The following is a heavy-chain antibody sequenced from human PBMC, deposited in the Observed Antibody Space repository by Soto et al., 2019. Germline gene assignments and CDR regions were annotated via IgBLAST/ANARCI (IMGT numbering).Heavy chain of an antibody. J-gene: IGHJ3*02. D-gene: IGHD3-10*01. CDR1: VYTITSYL. Sequence: ALVNLARKASVYTITSYLSSRVLNTPRQGLEWMGWISAYNGNTNYAQKLQGRVTMTTDTSTSTAYMELRSLRSDDTAVYYCASDPPSYYGHQGEYDAFGIWAQRTMVTV. V-gene: IGHV1-18*01. CDR2: ISAYNGNT. CDR3: ASDPPSYYGHQGEYDAFGI.